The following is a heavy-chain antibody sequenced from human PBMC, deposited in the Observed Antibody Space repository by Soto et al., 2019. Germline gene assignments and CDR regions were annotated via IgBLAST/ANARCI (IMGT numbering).Heavy chain of an antibody. Sequence: SGPTLVNPTQTLTLTCTFSGFSLTTAGAGVGWIRQPPGKALEWLALIYWNDDTRYSPSLKSRLTITKDTSKNQVVLRMTNMDPVDTATYYCAHRGYGNYPRDNWFDPWGQGILVTVSS. CDR3: AHRGYGNYPRDNWFDP. CDR1: GFSLTTAGAG. CDR2: IYWNDDT. J-gene: IGHJ5*02. D-gene: IGHD4-17*01. V-gene: IGHV2-5*01.